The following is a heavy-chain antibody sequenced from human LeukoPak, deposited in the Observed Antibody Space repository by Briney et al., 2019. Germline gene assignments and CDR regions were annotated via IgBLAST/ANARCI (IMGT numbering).Heavy chain of an antibody. CDR3: AKLGEIVVVPAAGWVDY. D-gene: IGHD2-2*01. V-gene: IGHV3-23*01. CDR1: GFTFSSHA. Sequence: GGPLRLSCAASGFTFSSHAMSWLRQAPGKGLEWVSAIRGSGGSTYYADSVKGRFTISRDNSKNTLYLQMNSLRAEDTAVYYCAKLGEIVVVPAAGWVDYWGQGTLVTVSS. J-gene: IGHJ4*02. CDR2: IRGSGGST.